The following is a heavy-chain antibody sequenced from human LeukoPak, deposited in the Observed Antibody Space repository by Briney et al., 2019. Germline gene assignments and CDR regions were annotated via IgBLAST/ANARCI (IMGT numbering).Heavy chain of an antibody. CDR2: INHSGST. V-gene: IGHV4-34*01. D-gene: IGHD2-2*01. Sequence: PSETLSLTCAVYGGSFSGYYWSWIRQPPGKGLEWIGEINHSGSTNYNPSLKSGVTISVDTTKNQFSLKLSSVTAADTAVYYCAIHIVVVPAAKKKNWFDPGGQGTLVTVSS. CDR1: GGSFSGYY. CDR3: AIHIVVVPAAKKKNWFDP. J-gene: IGHJ5*02.